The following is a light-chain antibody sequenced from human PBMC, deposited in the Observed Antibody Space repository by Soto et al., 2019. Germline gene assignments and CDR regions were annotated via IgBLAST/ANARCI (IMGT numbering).Light chain of an antibody. Sequence: QSVLTQPPSASGAPGQRVTISCSGSSSNVGSYTLSWYHQLPGATPTLLIHSNNNRPPAGLDGFSGSYSGTSASLAISSLQSEDEADYFCAAWDDRLNASCFGGGTKVTV. CDR1: SSNVGSYT. CDR2: SNN. CDR3: AAWDDRLNASC. J-gene: IGLJ1*01. V-gene: IGLV1-44*01.